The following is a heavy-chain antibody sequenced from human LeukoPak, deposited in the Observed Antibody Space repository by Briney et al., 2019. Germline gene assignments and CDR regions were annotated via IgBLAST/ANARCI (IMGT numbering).Heavy chain of an antibody. CDR1: GFTFSSYA. D-gene: IGHD3-22*01. Sequence: GGSLRLSCAASGFTFSSYAMSWVRQAPGKGLEWVSAISGSGDSTYYADSVKGRFTISRDNSKNTLYLQMSSLRAEDTAVYYCAKDQITMIVVDAFDIWGQGTMVTVSS. CDR3: AKDQITMIVVDAFDI. V-gene: IGHV3-23*01. CDR2: ISGSGDST. J-gene: IGHJ3*02.